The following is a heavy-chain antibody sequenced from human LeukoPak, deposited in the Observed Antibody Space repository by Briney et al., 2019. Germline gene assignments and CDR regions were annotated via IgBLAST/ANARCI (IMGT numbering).Heavy chain of an antibody. V-gene: IGHV4-34*01. Sequence: ETLSLTCAGYGGSFSGYYWSWIRQPPGKGLEWIGDINHSGSTNYNPSLKSRVTISVDTSKNQFSLKLSSVTAADTAVYYCARGGRHTGPFGYWGQGTLVTVSS. CDR3: ARGGRHTGPFGY. J-gene: IGHJ4*02. CDR1: GGSFSGYY. CDR2: INHSGST. D-gene: IGHD3-10*01.